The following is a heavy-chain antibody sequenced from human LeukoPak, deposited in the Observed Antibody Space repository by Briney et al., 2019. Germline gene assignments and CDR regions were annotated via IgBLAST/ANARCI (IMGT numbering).Heavy chain of an antibody. CDR1: GGSISTHY. V-gene: IGHV4-59*11. J-gene: IGHJ6*02. D-gene: IGHD6-19*01. Sequence: SETLSLTCTVSGGSISTHYWGWIRQPPGKGLEWIGYIYHTGSPTNYNPSLKSRVTISVDTSKNLFSLKLNSVTAADTAMYYCTRGFAVAGTHYYYFYAMDVWGHGTTVTVSS. CDR3: TRGFAVAGTHYYYFYAMDV. CDR2: IYHTGSPT.